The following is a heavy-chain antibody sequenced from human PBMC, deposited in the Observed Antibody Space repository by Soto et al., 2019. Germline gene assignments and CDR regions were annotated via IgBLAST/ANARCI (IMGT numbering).Heavy chain of an antibody. CDR3: ALSHTVTTDY. CDR2: IKSDGSST. CDR1: GLTFSSYW. D-gene: IGHD4-17*01. V-gene: IGHV3-74*01. Sequence: EVQLVESGGGLVQPGGSLRLSCAASGLTFSSYWMHWVRQAPGKGLVWVSRIKSDGSSTSYADSVKGRFTISRDNAKNTLYLQMNSLRAEDTAVYYCALSHTVTTDYWGQRTLVTVSS. J-gene: IGHJ4*02.